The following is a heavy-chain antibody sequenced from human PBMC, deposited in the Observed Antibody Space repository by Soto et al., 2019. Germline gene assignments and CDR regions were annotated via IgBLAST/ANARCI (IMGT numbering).Heavy chain of an antibody. Sequence: QVQRVQSGAEVRKPGSSVKVSCEASGGSFNNYVISWLRQAPGQGLEWMGGIIPNYEAANYAQKFRGRLTITADKATNTAYMELNSLRPEDKANYYCARYWNAGTLYGAFDIWGQGTTVIVS. D-gene: IGHD4-17*01. CDR3: ARYWNAGTLYGAFDI. V-gene: IGHV1-69*06. CDR1: GGSFNNYV. CDR2: IIPNYEAA. J-gene: IGHJ3*02.